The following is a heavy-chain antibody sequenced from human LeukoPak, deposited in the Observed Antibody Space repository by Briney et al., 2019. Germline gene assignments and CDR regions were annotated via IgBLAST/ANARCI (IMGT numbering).Heavy chain of an antibody. Sequence: ASVKVSRKASGYTFTSYDINWVRQATGQGLEWMGWMNPNSGNTGYAQKFQGRVTMTRNTSISTAYMELSSLRSEDTAVYYCARGPDVDTAMVIWWPSYYYYMDVWGKGTTVTVSS. CDR2: MNPNSGNT. J-gene: IGHJ6*03. CDR3: ARGPDVDTAMVIWWPSYYYYMDV. D-gene: IGHD5-18*01. V-gene: IGHV1-8*01. CDR1: GYTFTSYD.